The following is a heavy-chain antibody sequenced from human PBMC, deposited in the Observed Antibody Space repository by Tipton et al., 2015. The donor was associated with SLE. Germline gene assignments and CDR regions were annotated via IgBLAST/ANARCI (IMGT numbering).Heavy chain of an antibody. Sequence: TLSLTCTVSGVSISSHYWSWIRQPPGKGLEWIGEINHSGSTNYNPSLKSRVAISVDTSKNQFSLKLSSVTAADTAVYYCARDAGIAAAGPYGMDVWGQGTTVTVSS. V-gene: IGHV4-34*01. J-gene: IGHJ6*02. CDR2: INHSGST. CDR1: GVSISSHY. CDR3: ARDAGIAAAGPYGMDV. D-gene: IGHD6-13*01.